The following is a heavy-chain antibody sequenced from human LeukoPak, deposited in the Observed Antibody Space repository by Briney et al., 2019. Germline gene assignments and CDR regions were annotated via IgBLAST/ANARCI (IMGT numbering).Heavy chain of an antibody. Sequence: SLRLSCAASGFTFDDYAMHWVRQAPGKGLEWVSGISWNSGSIGYADSVKGRFTISGDNAKNSLYLQMNSLRAEDTALYYCAKDRSGVIITYFDYWGQGTLVTVSS. CDR2: ISWNSGSI. J-gene: IGHJ4*02. D-gene: IGHD3-22*01. V-gene: IGHV3-9*01. CDR1: GFTFDDYA. CDR3: AKDRSGVIITYFDY.